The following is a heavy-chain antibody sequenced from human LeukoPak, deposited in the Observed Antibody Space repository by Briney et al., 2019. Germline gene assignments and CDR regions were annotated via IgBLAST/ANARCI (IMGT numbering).Heavy chain of an antibody. V-gene: IGHV3-30*18. J-gene: IGHJ4*02. Sequence: GGSLILSCAASGFTFSRYGMHWVRQAPGKGLEWVAVILYDGSNKYYADSVKGRFTISRDNSKNTLYLQMNSLRAEDTAVYYCAKDHEPYCGGDCFNGDYWGQGTLVTVSS. D-gene: IGHD2-21*02. CDR2: ILYDGSNK. CDR3: AKDHEPYCGGDCFNGDY. CDR1: GFTFSRYG.